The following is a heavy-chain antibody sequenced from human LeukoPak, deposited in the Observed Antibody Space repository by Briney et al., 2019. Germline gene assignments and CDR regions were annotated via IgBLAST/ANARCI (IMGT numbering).Heavy chain of an antibody. V-gene: IGHV4-38-2*01. CDR2: IYQSGST. CDR1: GFTFNNYA. D-gene: IGHD7-27*01. J-gene: IGHJ4*02. Sequence: PGGSLRLSCAASGFTFNNYAMSWIRQPPGKGLEWIGSIYQSGSTYYNPSLKSRITISVDTSKNQFSLKLSSVTAADTAVYYCARLAWGRLDYWGQGTLVTVSS. CDR3: ARLAWGRLDY.